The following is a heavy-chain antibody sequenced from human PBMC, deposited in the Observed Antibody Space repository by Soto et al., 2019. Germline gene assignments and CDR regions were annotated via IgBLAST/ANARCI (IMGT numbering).Heavy chain of an antibody. D-gene: IGHD3-9*01. CDR3: ARGSQLRYFDWFPFDY. V-gene: IGHV3-21*01. CDR1: GFTFSSYS. Sequence: TGGSLRLSCAASGFTFSSYSMNWVRQAPGKGLEWVSSISSSSSYIYYADSVKGRFTISRDNAKNSLYLQMNSLRAEDTAVYYCARGSQLRYFDWFPFDYWGQGTLVTVSS. CDR2: ISSSSSYI. J-gene: IGHJ4*02.